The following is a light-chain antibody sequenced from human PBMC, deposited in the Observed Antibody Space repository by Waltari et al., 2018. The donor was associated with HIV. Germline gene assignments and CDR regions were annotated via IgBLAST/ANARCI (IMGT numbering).Light chain of an antibody. Sequence: QSGLTQPPSASGTPGQRVTSSCSGSSSNIGSSYIYWYQQLPGTAPKLHLYGNNQRPSGVPDRFSVSKSGTSASLPISGLRSEDEADYYCAALDDRLSGRVFGGGSKLTVL. CDR3: AALDDRLSGRV. J-gene: IGLJ3*02. CDR2: GNN. CDR1: SSNIGSSY. V-gene: IGLV1-47*02.